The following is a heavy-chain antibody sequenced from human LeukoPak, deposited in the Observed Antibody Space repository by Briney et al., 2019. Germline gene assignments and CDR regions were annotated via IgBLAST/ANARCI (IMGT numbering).Heavy chain of an antibody. D-gene: IGHD3-16*01. CDR1: GYTFTGYF. CDR3: ARGRGGHNWFDP. Sequence: ASVKVSCKASGYTFTGYFIHWVRQATGQGLEWMGWMNPNSGNTGYAQKFQGRVTMTRNTSISTAYMELSSLRSEDTAVYYCARGRGGHNWFDPWGQGTLVTVSS. V-gene: IGHV1-8*02. J-gene: IGHJ5*02. CDR2: MNPNSGNT.